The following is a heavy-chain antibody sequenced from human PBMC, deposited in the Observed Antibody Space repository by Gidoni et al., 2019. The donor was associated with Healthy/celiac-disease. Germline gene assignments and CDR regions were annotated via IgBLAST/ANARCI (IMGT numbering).Heavy chain of an antibody. CDR2: IYHSGST. CDR3: ARSRGDYVWGSYRRFDY. CDR1: GYSISSGYY. Sequence: VQLQESGPGLVNPSETLSLTCAVSGYSISSGYYWGWIRQPPGKGLEWIGSIYHSGSTYYNPSLKSRVNISVETSKNQFSLKLSSVTAADTAVYYCARSRGDYVWGSYRRFDYWGQGTLVTVSS. D-gene: IGHD3-16*02. J-gene: IGHJ4*02. V-gene: IGHV4-38-2*01.